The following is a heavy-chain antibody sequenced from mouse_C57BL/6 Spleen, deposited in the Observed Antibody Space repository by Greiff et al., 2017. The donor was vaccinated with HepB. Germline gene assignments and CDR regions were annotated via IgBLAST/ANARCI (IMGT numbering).Heavy chain of an antibody. Sequence: VKLQQSGAELARPGASVKMSCKASGYTFTSYTMHWVKQRPGQGLEWIGYINPSSGYTKYNQKFKDKATLTADKSSSTAYMQLSSLTSEDSAVYYCARSLQDAMDYWGQGTSVTVSS. J-gene: IGHJ4*01. CDR1: GYTFTSYT. CDR3: ARSLQDAMDY. CDR2: INPSSGYT. D-gene: IGHD1-1*01. V-gene: IGHV1-4*01.